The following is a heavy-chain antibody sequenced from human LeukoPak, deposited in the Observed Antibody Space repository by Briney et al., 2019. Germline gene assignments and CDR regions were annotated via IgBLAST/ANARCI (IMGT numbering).Heavy chain of an antibody. J-gene: IGHJ6*03. CDR2: IRYDGSNK. CDR1: GFTFSSYG. D-gene: IGHD6-13*01. Sequence: PGGSMRLSSAAAGFTFSSYGMQCVRQAPGKWLEWVAIIRYDGSNKYYADSVKGRFTISRDNSKNALYLKMNSLRAEDTAVYYCARGLQQLVRGFNYYFMDVWGKGTTVTVSS. V-gene: IGHV3-30*02. CDR3: ARGLQQLVRGFNYYFMDV.